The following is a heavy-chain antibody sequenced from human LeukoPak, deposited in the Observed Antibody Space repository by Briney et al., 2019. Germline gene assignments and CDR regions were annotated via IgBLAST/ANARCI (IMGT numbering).Heavy chain of an antibody. CDR1: GGSISSSNW. J-gene: IGHJ4*02. CDR2: IYHSGST. Sequence: PSGTLSLTCAVSGGSISSSNWWSWVRQPPGKGLEWIGEIYHSGSTNYNPSLKSRVTISVDTSKNQFSLKLSSVTAADTAVYYCARHRGFPPRTRRYFDYWGQGTLVTVSS. CDR3: ARHRGFPPRTRRYFDY. D-gene: IGHD3-10*01. V-gene: IGHV4-4*02.